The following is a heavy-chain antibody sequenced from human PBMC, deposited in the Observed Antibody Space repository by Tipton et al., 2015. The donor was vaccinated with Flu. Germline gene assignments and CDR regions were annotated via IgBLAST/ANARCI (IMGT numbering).Heavy chain of an antibody. CDR3: ARHSSSARGWFDP. V-gene: IGHV4-4*07. D-gene: IGHD1-26*01. CDR1: GGSLSSFY. J-gene: IGHJ5*02. CDR2: IYTSGNT. Sequence: TLSLTCTVSGGSLSSFYWSWIRQPAGKGLEWIGRIYTSGNTNYNPSLKSRLTMSVDASKKQFSLKLRSVTAADTAVYYCARHSSSARGWFDPWGQGTLVTVSS.